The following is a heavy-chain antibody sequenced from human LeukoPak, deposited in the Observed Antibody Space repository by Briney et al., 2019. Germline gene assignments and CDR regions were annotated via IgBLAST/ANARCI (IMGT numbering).Heavy chain of an antibody. CDR2: ISYDGSNK. J-gene: IGHJ4*02. CDR3: AREEAASSSWYYFDY. V-gene: IGHV3-30*04. CDR1: GFTFSSYA. Sequence: GRSLRLSCAASGFTFSSYAMHWVRQAPGKGLEWVAVISYDGSNKYYADSVKGRFTISRDNSKNTLCLQMNSLRAEDTAVYYCAREEAASSSWYYFDYWGQGTLVTVSS. D-gene: IGHD6-13*01.